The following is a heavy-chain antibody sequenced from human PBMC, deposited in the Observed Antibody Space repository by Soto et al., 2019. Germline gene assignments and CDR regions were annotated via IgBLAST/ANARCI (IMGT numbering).Heavy chain of an antibody. V-gene: IGHV1-18*01. D-gene: IGHD3-22*01. J-gene: IGHJ4*02. Sequence: QAQLVQSGPEVKKPGASVKVSCKSSGYNFISHGITWVRQAPGQGLEWMAWISTYNGETKYAENFQGRVTMTPHTSTGTAYMELRSLRSDDTAVYYCTRPTYDSTAYSFDTWGQGTLVTVSS. CDR2: ISTYNGET. CDR3: TRPTYDSTAYSFDT. CDR1: GYNFISHG.